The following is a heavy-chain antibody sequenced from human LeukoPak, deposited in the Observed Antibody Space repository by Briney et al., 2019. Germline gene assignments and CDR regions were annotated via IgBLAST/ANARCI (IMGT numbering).Heavy chain of an antibody. Sequence: PSETLSLTCTVSGGSISSSSYYWGWIRQPPGKGLEWIGSIHYSGSTNYNPSLKSRVTISVDTSKNQFSLKLSSVTAADTAVYYCARVVVTTDYYYYYMDVWGKGTTVTISS. CDR3: ARVVVTTDYYYYYMDV. J-gene: IGHJ6*03. V-gene: IGHV4-39*07. CDR1: GGSISSSSYY. CDR2: IHYSGST. D-gene: IGHD5-12*01.